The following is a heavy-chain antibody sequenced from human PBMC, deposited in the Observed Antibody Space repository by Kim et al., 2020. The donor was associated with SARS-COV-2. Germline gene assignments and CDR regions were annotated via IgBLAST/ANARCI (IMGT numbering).Heavy chain of an antibody. J-gene: IGHJ6*02. CDR1: GFTFSSYG. Sequence: GGSRRLSCAASGFTFSSYGMSWVRQAPGKGLEGVSGISGSGGSTYDADSVKGRFTSARDNSKNTLYKQMNSLRSEDTAVYYCARGLSCSGGSCLPGYYYDMEVWGQATTVTVSS. V-gene: IGHV3-23*01. CDR2: ISGSGGST. D-gene: IGHD2-15*01. CDR3: ARGLSCSGGSCLPGYYYDMEV.